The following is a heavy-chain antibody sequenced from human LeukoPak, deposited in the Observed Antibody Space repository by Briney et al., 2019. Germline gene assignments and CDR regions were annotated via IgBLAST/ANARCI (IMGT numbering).Heavy chain of an antibody. CDR2: ISGSGGST. V-gene: IGHV3-23*01. CDR1: GFTFSSYA. Sequence: GGSLRLSCAASGFTFSSYAMSWVRQAPGKGLEWVSAISGSGGSTYYADSVKGRFTISRDNSKNTLYLQMNSLRAEDTAVYYCAKDREYSYGPAYSDYWGQGTLVTVSS. CDR3: AKDREYSYGPAYSDY. D-gene: IGHD5-18*01. J-gene: IGHJ4*02.